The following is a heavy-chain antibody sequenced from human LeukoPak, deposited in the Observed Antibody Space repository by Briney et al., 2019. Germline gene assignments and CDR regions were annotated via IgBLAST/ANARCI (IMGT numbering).Heavy chain of an antibody. CDR1: GGSISSYY. J-gene: IGHJ6*03. Sequence: SETLSLTCTVSGGSISSYYWSWIRQPPGKGLEWIGEINHSGSTNYNPSLKSRVTISVDTSKNQFSLKLSSVTAADTAVYYCARRRLNYYGSGKARWDYYYMDVWGKGTTVTIPS. CDR2: INHSGST. V-gene: IGHV4-34*01. D-gene: IGHD3-10*01. CDR3: ARRRLNYYGSGKARWDYYYMDV.